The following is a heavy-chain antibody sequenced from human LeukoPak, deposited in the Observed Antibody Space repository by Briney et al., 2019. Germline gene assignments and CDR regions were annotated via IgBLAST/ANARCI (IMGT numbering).Heavy chain of an antibody. V-gene: IGHV3-15*01. D-gene: IGHD1-1*01. CDR1: GFTFSNAW. J-gene: IGHJ4*02. Sequence: GRSLRLSCAASGFTFSNAWMSCVRQAPGKGLEWVGRIKSNTDGGTADYAAPVKDRVTISRDDSKNTLYLQMNSLKTEDTAVYYCTTDPRNGYYFDYWGQGTLATVSS. CDR3: TTDPRNGYYFDY. CDR2: IKSNTDGGTA.